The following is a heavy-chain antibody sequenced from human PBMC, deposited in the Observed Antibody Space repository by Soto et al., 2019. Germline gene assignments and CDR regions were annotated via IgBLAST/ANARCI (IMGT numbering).Heavy chain of an antibody. V-gene: IGHV4-34*01. CDR3: ARLGDYGNIDY. D-gene: IGHD4-17*01. CDR2: INHSGST. J-gene: IGHJ4*02. CDR1: GGSFSGYY. Sequence: SETLSLTCAVYGGSFSGYYWSWIRQPPGKGLEWIGEINHSGSTNYNPSLKSRVTISVDTSKNQFSLKLSSVTAADTAVYYCARLGDYGNIDYWGQGTLVTVSS.